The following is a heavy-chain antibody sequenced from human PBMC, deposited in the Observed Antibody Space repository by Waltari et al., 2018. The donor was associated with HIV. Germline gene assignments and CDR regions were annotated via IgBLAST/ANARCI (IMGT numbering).Heavy chain of an antibody. CDR2: ISATGGSK. Sequence: EVHLLESGGGLVHPGGSLRLSCAPSGFPFANYAIAWVRRAPGTGLEWVSTISATGGSKYYAVSVKGRLTISRDNSKNTLFLHMNSLRVDDTAVYFCAKAREEASTMTARFDSWGQGSLVTVSA. J-gene: IGHJ4*02. CDR3: AKAREEASTMTARFDS. CDR1: GFPFANYA. D-gene: IGHD2-21*02. V-gene: IGHV3-23*01.